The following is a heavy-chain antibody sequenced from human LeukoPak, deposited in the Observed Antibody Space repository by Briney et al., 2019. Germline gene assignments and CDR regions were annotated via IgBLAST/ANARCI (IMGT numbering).Heavy chain of an antibody. J-gene: IGHJ4*02. CDR3: ARGYSTSWTYYYDY. Sequence: PSETLSLTCTVSAGSISGYYWGWIRQPPGKAPDWFGHIHFGGGAIYHPSLTGRVTISVDTTKNHFSQKLTSVTAADTAVYYCARGYSTSWTYYYDYWGQGALVTVSS. D-gene: IGHD6-13*01. CDR1: AGSISGYY. V-gene: IGHV4-59*01. CDR2: IHFGGGA.